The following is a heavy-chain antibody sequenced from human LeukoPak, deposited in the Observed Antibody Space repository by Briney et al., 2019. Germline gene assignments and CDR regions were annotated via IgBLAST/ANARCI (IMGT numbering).Heavy chain of an antibody. J-gene: IGHJ2*01. D-gene: IGHD2-2*02. Sequence: EASVKVSCKASGGTFSSYAISWVRQAPGQGLEWMGGIIPIFGTANYAQKFQGRVTITADESTSTAYMELSSLRSEDTAVYYCARVWDVVPGAIKIPHWYFDLWGRGTLVTVSS. CDR2: IIPIFGTA. V-gene: IGHV1-69*13. CDR3: ARVWDVVPGAIKIPHWYFDL. CDR1: GGTFSSYA.